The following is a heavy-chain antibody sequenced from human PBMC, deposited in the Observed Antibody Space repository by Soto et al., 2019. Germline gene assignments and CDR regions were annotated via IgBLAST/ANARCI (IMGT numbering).Heavy chain of an antibody. Sequence: PSETLSLTCTVSGASISSGDYYWSWIRQHPGKGLEWIGYIHSSGSPFYNPSLKSRVSISIDTSKKQFSLNLKSVTAADTAVYYCARNLAAATSEVVFGYWGQGTLVTVSS. J-gene: IGHJ4*02. V-gene: IGHV4-31*03. D-gene: IGHD6-13*01. CDR3: ARNLAAATSEVVFGY. CDR2: IHSSGSP. CDR1: GASISSGDYY.